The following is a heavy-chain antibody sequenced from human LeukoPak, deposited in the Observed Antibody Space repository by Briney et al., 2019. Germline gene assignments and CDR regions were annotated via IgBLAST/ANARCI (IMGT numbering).Heavy chain of an antibody. CDR3: ARGRHDYSNPGYYYMDV. CDR1: GYTFTSYD. V-gene: IGHV1-8*01. Sequence: ASVKDSCKASGYTFTSYDINWVRQATGQGLEWMGWMNPNSGNTGYAQKFQGRVTMTRDTSISTAYMELSRLRSDDTAVYYCARGRHDYSNPGYYYMDVWGKGTTVTVSS. J-gene: IGHJ6*03. D-gene: IGHD4-11*01. CDR2: MNPNSGNT.